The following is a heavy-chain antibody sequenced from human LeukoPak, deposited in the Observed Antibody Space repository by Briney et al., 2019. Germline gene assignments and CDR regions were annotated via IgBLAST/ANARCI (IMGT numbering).Heavy chain of an antibody. D-gene: IGHD6-19*01. Sequence: PGGSLRLSCAASGFTFSSYSMNWVCQAPGKGLEWVSSISSSSSYIYYADSVKGRFTISRDNAKNSLYLQMNSLRAEDTAVYYCARDLEVAARGNDAFDIWGQGTMVTVSS. J-gene: IGHJ3*02. V-gene: IGHV3-21*01. CDR2: ISSSSSYI. CDR3: ARDLEVAARGNDAFDI. CDR1: GFTFSSYS.